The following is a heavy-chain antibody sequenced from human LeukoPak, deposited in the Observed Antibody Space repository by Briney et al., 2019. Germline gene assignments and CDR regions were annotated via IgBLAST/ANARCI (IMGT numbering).Heavy chain of an antibody. J-gene: IGHJ5*02. CDR3: ARAPTYPNWFDP. V-gene: IGHV1-2*06. Sequence: ASVKVSCKASGYTFTGYYMHWVRQAPGQGLEWMGRINPNSGGTNYAQKFQGRVTMTRDTSISTAYMELSSLRSEDTAVYYCARAPTYPNWFDPWGQGTLVTVSS. CDR2: INPNSGGT. CDR1: GYTFTGYY.